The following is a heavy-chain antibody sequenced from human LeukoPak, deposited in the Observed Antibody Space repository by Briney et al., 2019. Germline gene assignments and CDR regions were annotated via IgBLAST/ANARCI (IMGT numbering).Heavy chain of an antibody. CDR3: AKLANWGPFDAFDI. J-gene: IGHJ3*02. V-gene: IGHV3-23*01. CDR2: ISGSGVT. Sequence: AGGSLRLSCAASGFTFSSYAMSWVRQAPRKGLEWVSGISGSGVTYFADSVKGRFTISRDNSKNTLYLQMNSLRADDTAVYYCAKLANWGPFDAFDIWGQGTMVTVSS. D-gene: IGHD7-27*01. CDR1: GFTFSSYA.